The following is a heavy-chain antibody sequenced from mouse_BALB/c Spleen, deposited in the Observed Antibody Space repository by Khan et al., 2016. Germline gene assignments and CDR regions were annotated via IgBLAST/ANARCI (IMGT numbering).Heavy chain of an antibody. CDR1: GYSITSDYA. CDR3: ARGRSSFFDF. J-gene: IGHJ2*01. CDR2: ISYSGLT. D-gene: IGHD1-1*01. V-gene: IGHV3-2*02. Sequence: EVQLQESGPGLVKPSQSLSLTCTVTGYSITSDYAWNWIRQFPGNKLEWMGYISYSGLTSYNPSLKSRISITRDTSKNQSFLQLNSVTAEDTATYNCARGRSSFFDFWGQGTTLTVSS.